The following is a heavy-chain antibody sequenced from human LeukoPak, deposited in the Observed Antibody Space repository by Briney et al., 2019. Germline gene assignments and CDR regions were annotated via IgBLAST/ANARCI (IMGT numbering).Heavy chain of an antibody. D-gene: IGHD6-13*01. J-gene: IGHJ3*02. CDR1: GFSIITYC. Sequence: GGSLTLSCAASGFSIITYCRTWIRQAPGKGLEWMANIKQGGSEKYYVDHEKRRFTISRDNAMNTQYQQMISLRAEDTAVCCCARWGTYSSSWLGAFDIWGQGTMVTVSS. CDR2: IKQGGSEK. CDR3: ARWGTYSSSWLGAFDI. V-gene: IGHV3-7*05.